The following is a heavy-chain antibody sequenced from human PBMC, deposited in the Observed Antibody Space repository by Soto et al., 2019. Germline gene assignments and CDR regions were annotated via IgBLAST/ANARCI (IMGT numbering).Heavy chain of an antibody. CDR3: AKGFPDSSGYYPFDY. CDR1: GFPFSSYA. D-gene: IGHD3-22*01. V-gene: IGHV3-23*01. J-gene: IGHJ4*02. Sequence: GGSLRLSCAASGFPFSSYAMILVRPAPGKGLEWVSAISGSGGSTYYADSVKGRFTISRDNSKNTLYLQMNSLRAEDTAVYYCAKGFPDSSGYYPFDYWGQGTLVTVSS. CDR2: ISGSGGST.